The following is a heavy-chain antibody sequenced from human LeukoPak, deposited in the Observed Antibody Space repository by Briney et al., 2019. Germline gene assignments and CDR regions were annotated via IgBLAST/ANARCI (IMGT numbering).Heavy chain of an antibody. CDR1: NASMTDYF. Sequence: SETLSLTCTVSNASMTDYFWSWIRQPPGKGLEWMGYIYSSGSTKYNPSPNSRVSMSVDTSKSHFSLRLRSVTAADTAVYYCARHLDWKGITFDSWGQGLLVTVSS. CDR3: ARHLDWKGITFDS. J-gene: IGHJ4*02. CDR2: IYSSGST. D-gene: IGHD3/OR15-3a*01. V-gene: IGHV4-59*08.